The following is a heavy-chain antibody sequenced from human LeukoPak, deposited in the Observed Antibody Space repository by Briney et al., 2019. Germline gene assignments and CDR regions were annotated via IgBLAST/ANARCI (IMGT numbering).Heavy chain of an antibody. V-gene: IGHV3-64*01. CDR1: GFTFSSYA. CDR2: ISSNGGST. Sequence: GGSLRLSCAASGFTFSSYAMHWVRQAPGKGLEYVSAISSNGGSTYYANSVKGRFTISRDNSKNTLYLQMGSLRAEDMAVYYCARVGVEMATILGYWGQGTLVTVSS. J-gene: IGHJ4*02. CDR3: ARVGVEMATILGY. D-gene: IGHD5-24*01.